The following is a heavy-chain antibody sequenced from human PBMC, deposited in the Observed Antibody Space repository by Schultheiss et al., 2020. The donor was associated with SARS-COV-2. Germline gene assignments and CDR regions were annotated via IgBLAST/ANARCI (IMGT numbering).Heavy chain of an antibody. D-gene: IGHD3-10*01. CDR1: GFTFSSYA. Sequence: GSLRLSCAASGFTFSSYAMHWVRQAPGKGLEWVAVISYDGSNKYYADSVKGRFTISRDNSKNTLYLQMNSLRAEDTAVYYCAREGFGEFANYYYHYYMDVWGKGTTVTVSS. J-gene: IGHJ6*03. CDR3: AREGFGEFANYYYHYYMDV. V-gene: IGHV3-30*04. CDR2: ISYDGSNK.